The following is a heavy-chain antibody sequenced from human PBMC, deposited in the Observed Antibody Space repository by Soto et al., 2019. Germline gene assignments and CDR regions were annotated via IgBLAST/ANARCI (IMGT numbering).Heavy chain of an antibody. CDR1: GYTFTSYG. CDR2: ISAYNGNT. J-gene: IGHJ5*02. Sequence: ASVKVSCKASGYTFTSYGISWVRQAPGQGLERMGWISAYNGNTNYAQKLQGRVTMTTDTSTSTAYMELWSLRSDDTALFYCARDDGYSYGYNWFDPWGQGTLVTVSS. V-gene: IGHV1-18*01. CDR3: ARDDGYSYGYNWFDP. D-gene: IGHD5-18*01.